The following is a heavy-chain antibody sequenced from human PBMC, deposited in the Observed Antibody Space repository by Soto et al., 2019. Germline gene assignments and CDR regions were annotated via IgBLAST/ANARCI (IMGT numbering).Heavy chain of an antibody. D-gene: IGHD3-22*01. CDR1: GFTFSSYS. CDR2: ISSSSSTI. Sequence: GGSLILSCAASGFTFSSYSMNWVRQAPGKGLEWVSYISSSSSTIYYADSVKGRFTISRDNAKNSLYLQMNSLRAEDTAVYYCARDAYDSSGYYIYFDYWGQGTLVTVSS. J-gene: IGHJ4*02. V-gene: IGHV3-48*01. CDR3: ARDAYDSSGYYIYFDY.